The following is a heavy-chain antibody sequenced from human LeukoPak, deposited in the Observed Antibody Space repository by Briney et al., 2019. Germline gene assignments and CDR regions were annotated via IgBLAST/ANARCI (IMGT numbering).Heavy chain of an antibody. V-gene: IGHV3-74*01. CDR2: IKTDGSST. CDR3: AGEFGVTTKFDP. J-gene: IGHJ5*02. CDR1: GFTFTSHD. D-gene: IGHD4-17*01. Sequence: PGGSLRLSCAASGFTFTSHDMNWVRQAPGKGLAWVSRIKTDGSSTSYADSVGGRFTISRDNAKNTLYLQMNSLRGEDTAVYYCAGEFGVTTKFDPWGQGTLVTVSS.